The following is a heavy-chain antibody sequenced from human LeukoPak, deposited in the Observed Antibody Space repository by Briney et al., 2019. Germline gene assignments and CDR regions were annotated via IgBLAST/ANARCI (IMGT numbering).Heavy chain of an antibody. CDR2: ITSGGSTM. Sequence: GGSLRLSCAASGFTFSDYYMSWIRQAPGKGLEWVSYITSGGSTMYYADSVKGRFTISRDNAKNSLYLQMNSLRAEDTAVYYCARGLDTAMVADYWGQGTLVTVSS. CDR1: GFTFSDYY. CDR3: ARGLDTAMVADY. D-gene: IGHD5-18*01. J-gene: IGHJ4*02. V-gene: IGHV3-11*04.